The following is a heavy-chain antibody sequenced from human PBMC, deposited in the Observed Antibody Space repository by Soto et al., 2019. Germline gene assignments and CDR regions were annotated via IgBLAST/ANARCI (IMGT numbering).Heavy chain of an antibody. CDR3: ARGPERFIEAPVWFDP. CDR1: GFPFSSYW. Sequence: PGGSLRLSCAASGFPFSSYWMHWVRQTPGKGLVWVSRINSGGNTITYADSVKGRFTISRDNAQNALYLQMNSLRAEDTAMYYCARGPERFIEAPVWFDPWGQGNLVTVSS. D-gene: IGHD6-13*01. J-gene: IGHJ5*02. CDR2: INSGGNTI. V-gene: IGHV3-74*01.